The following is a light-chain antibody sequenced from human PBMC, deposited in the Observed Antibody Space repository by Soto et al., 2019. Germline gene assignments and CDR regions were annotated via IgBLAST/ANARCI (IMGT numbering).Light chain of an antibody. V-gene: IGLV1-40*01. CDR1: SSNIGAGYD. J-gene: IGLJ2*01. CDR2: GNS. CDR3: QSYDSSLGLV. Sequence: QSALTQPPSVSGAPGQRVTISCTGSSSNIGAGYDVHWYQQLPGTAPKLLIYGNSNRPSGVPDRFSGSKSGTSASLAITGLQAEDEADYYCQSYDSSLGLVFGGGTQLTVL.